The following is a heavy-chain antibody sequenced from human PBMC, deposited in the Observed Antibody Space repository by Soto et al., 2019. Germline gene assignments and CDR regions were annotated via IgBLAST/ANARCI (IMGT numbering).Heavy chain of an antibody. J-gene: IGHJ5*02. V-gene: IGHV5-10-1*01. D-gene: IGHD2-2*01. CDR2: IDPRDSYV. CDR1: GYTFTTFW. Sequence: PGESLKISCTGFGYTFTTFWISWVRQMPGKGLEWMGRIDPRDSYVNYSPSFQGHVTISLDKSISTAYLQWGSLKASDTAMYYCARLFCSTTTCDSWFDPWGQGTLVTV. CDR3: ARLFCSTTTCDSWFDP.